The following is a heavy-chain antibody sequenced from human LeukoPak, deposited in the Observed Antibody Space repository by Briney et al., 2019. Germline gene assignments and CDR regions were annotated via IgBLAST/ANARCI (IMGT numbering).Heavy chain of an antibody. CDR1: GFTFSGYY. CDR2: ISSSGAYR. CDR3: AREITVAGKEGAFDI. V-gene: IGHV3-11*05. J-gene: IGHJ3*02. D-gene: IGHD6-19*01. Sequence: PGGSLRLSCAASGFTFSGYYMSWIRQAPGKGLEWVSYISSSGAYRNHADSVKGRFTISRDNAKNSLYLQMNSLGAEDTAIYYCAREITVAGKEGAFDIWGPGTMLTVSS.